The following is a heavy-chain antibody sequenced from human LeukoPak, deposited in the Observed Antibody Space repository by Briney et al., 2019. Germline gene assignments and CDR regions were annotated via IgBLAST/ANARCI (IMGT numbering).Heavy chain of an antibody. Sequence: GGSLRLSCAASGFTFSSYAMSWVRQAPGKGLEWVSAISGSGGSKYYADSVKGRFTISRGNSKNTLYPQMNSLRAEDTAVYYCAKRAYYYDSSGYYFDYWGQGTLVTVSS. CDR1: GFTFSSYA. J-gene: IGHJ4*02. CDR3: AKRAYYYDSSGYYFDY. CDR2: ISGSGGSK. D-gene: IGHD3-22*01. V-gene: IGHV3-23*01.